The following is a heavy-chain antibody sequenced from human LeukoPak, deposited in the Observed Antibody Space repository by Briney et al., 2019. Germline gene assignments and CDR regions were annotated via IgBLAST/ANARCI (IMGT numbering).Heavy chain of an antibody. V-gene: IGHV3-23*01. CDR2: ISGSGGST. CDR1: GFNFIDYS. J-gene: IGHJ4*02. D-gene: IGHD2-2*01. Sequence: GGSLRLSCAASGFNFIDYSMNWVRQAPGKGLEWVSAISGSGGSTYYADSVKGRFTISRDNSKNTLYLQMNSLRAEDTAVYYCAKGRGKGPAAVDYWGQGTLVTVSS. CDR3: AKGRGKGPAAVDY.